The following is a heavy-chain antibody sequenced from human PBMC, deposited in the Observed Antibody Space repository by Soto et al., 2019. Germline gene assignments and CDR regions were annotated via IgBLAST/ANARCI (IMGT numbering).Heavy chain of an antibody. D-gene: IGHD3-10*01. CDR1: GFTFSSYG. Sequence: GGSLRLSCAASGFTFSSYGMHWVRQAPGNGLEWVAVIWYDGSNKYYADSVKGRFTISRDNSKNTLYLQMNSLRAEDTAVYYCARGRSGGYYYYYGMDVWGQGTTVTVSS. CDR2: IWYDGSNK. J-gene: IGHJ6*02. V-gene: IGHV3-33*01. CDR3: ARGRSGGYYYYYGMDV.